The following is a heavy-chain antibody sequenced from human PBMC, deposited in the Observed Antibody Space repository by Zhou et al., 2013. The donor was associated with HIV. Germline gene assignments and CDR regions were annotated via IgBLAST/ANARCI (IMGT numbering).Heavy chain of an antibody. CDR3: ARDDGESELWDLFDY. J-gene: IGHJ4*02. CDR2: INPNSGGT. V-gene: IGHV1-2*02. Sequence: QVQLVQSGAEVKKPGASVKVSCKGYVYTFTGYYMHWVRQAPGQGLEWMGWINPNSGGTKYAQKFQGRVTMTRDTSISTAYMELTSLRSDDTAVYYCARDDGESELWDLFDYWGQGTLVTVSS. CDR1: VYTFTGYY. D-gene: IGHD1-26*01.